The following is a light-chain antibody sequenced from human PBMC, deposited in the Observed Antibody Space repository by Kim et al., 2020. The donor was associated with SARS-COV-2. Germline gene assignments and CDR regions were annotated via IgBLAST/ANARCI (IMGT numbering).Light chain of an antibody. V-gene: IGLV1-44*01. CDR2: SNS. Sequence: RITISCSGSSSDIGGNTVSGYQQFPGTTPKLLIYSNSQRASRVPDRFSGSKSGTSASLAISELQSEDEADYYCASWDDSLSGWVFGGGTQLTVL. J-gene: IGLJ3*02. CDR1: SSDIGGNT. CDR3: ASWDDSLSGWV.